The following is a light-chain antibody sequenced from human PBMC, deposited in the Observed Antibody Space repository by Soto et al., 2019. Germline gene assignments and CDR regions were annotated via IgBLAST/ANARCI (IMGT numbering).Light chain of an antibody. CDR3: SSYTSSSTLE. CDR2: AVS. CDR1: SSDIGGYNS. V-gene: IGLV2-14*01. J-gene: IGLJ2*01. Sequence: QSALTQPASVSGSPGQSITISCTGTSSDIGGYNSVSWYQQHPGKAPKLVIYAVSNRPSGVSSRFSGSKSGNTASLTISGLQAEDEADYYCSSYTSSSTLEFGGGTKLTVL.